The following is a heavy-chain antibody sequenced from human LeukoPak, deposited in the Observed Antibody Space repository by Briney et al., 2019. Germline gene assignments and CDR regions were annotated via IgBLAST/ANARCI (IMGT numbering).Heavy chain of an antibody. Sequence: SETLSLTCAVSGGSISSGGYSWSWIRQPPGKGLEWIGYIYHSGSTYYNPPLKSRVTISVDTSKNQFSLKLSSVTAADTAVYYCARDGRGVLTGYYMGDYWGQGTLVTVSS. J-gene: IGHJ4*02. V-gene: IGHV4-30-2*01. CDR1: GGSISSGGYS. CDR2: IYHSGST. CDR3: ARDGRGVLTGYYMGDY. D-gene: IGHD3-9*01.